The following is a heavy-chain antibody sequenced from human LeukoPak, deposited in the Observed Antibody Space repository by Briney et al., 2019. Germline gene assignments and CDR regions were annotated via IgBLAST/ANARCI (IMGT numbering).Heavy chain of an antibody. V-gene: IGHV1-18*01. CDR2: ISAYNGNT. J-gene: IGHJ6*02. Sequence: ASVKVSCKASGYTFTSYGISWVRQAPGQGLEWMGWISAYNGNTNYAQKLQGRVTMTTDTSTSTAYMELRSLRSDDTAVYYCARGLPYDFWSGYYTPNYYYYGMDVWGQGTTVTVSS. D-gene: IGHD3-3*01. CDR1: GYTFTSYG. CDR3: ARGLPYDFWSGYYTPNYYYYGMDV.